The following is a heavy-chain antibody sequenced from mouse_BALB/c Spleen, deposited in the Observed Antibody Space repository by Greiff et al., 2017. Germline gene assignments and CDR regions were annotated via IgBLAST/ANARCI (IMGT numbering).Heavy chain of an antibody. Sequence: EVKLVESGPSLVKPSQTLSLTCSVTGDSITSGYWNWIRKFPGNKLEYMGYISYSGSTYYNPSLKSRISITRDTSKNQYYLQLNSVTTEDTATYYCAREGALYYGNNSYWGQGTLVTVSA. CDR3: AREGALYYGNNSY. J-gene: IGHJ3*01. V-gene: IGHV3-8*02. CDR2: ISYSGST. CDR1: GDSITSGY. D-gene: IGHD2-1*01.